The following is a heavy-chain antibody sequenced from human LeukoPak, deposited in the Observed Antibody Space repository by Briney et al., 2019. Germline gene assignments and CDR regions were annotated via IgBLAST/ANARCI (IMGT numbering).Heavy chain of an antibody. CDR3: ARGRLAARHYFDY. CDR2: INHSGST. V-gene: IGHV4-34*01. Sequence: SETLSLTCAVYGGSFSGYYWSWIRQPPGKGLEWIGEINHSGSTNYNPSLKSRVTISVDTSKNQFSLKLSSVPAADTAVYYCARGRLAARHYFDYWGQGTLVTVSS. CDR1: GGSFSGYY. J-gene: IGHJ4*02. D-gene: IGHD6-6*01.